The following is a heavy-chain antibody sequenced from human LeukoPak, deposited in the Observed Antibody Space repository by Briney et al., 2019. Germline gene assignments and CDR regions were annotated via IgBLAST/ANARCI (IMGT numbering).Heavy chain of an antibody. Sequence: SETLSPTCTVSGGSLSSYYWSWIRQPPGKGLEWIGYILYSGSTNYNPSLKSRVTISVDTSKNQFSLKLSSVTAADTAVYYCAAALYDILTPTVSVDVWGKGTTVTVSS. CDR1: GGSLSSYY. CDR2: ILYSGST. J-gene: IGHJ6*04. CDR3: AAALYDILTPTVSVDV. D-gene: IGHD3-9*01. V-gene: IGHV4-59*03.